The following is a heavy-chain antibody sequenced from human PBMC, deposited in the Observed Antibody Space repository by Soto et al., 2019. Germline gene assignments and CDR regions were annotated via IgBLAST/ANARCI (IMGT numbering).Heavy chain of an antibody. J-gene: IGHJ6*02. Sequence: GGSLRLSCAASGFTFSSYDMHWVRQATGKGLEWVSAIGTAGDTYYPGSVKGRFTISRENAKNSLYLQMNSLRAEDTAVYYCAREESYYYYGMDVWGQGTTVTVSS. CDR2: IGTAGDT. CDR1: GFTFSSYD. CDR3: AREESYYYYGMDV. V-gene: IGHV3-13*01.